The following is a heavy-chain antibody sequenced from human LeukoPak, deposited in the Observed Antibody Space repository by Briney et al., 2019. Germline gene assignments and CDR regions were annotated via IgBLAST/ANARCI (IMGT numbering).Heavy chain of an antibody. D-gene: IGHD3-22*01. J-gene: IGHJ3*02. CDR1: GFTVSSNY. Sequence: GSLRLSCAASGFTVSSNYMSWVRQAPGKGLEWVSVIYSGGSTYYADSVKGRFTISRDNSKNTLYLQMNSLRAEDTAVYYCAREFQTYYYDSSGYYRTHDAFDIWGQGTMVTVSS. CDR2: IYSGGST. CDR3: AREFQTYYYDSSGYYRTHDAFDI. V-gene: IGHV3-66*01.